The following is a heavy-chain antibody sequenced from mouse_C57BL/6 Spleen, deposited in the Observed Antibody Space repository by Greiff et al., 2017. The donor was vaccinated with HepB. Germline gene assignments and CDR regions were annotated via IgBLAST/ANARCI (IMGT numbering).Heavy chain of an antibody. CDR2: IYPGDGDT. J-gene: IGHJ2*01. D-gene: IGHD1-1*01. Sequence: VQLQQSGPELVKPGASVKISCKASGYAFSSSWMNWVKQRPGKGLEWIGRIYPGDGDTNYNGKFKGKATLTADKSSSTAYMQLSSLTSEDSAVYFCAREPLFYYGSSLFDYWGQGTTLTVSS. CDR3: AREPLFYYGSSLFDY. V-gene: IGHV1-82*01. CDR1: GYAFSSSW.